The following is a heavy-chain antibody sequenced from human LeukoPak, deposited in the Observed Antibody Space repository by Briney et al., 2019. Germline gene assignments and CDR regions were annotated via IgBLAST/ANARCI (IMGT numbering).Heavy chain of an antibody. J-gene: IGHJ3*02. CDR2: IIPIFGTA. D-gene: IGHD3-22*01. CDR3: ARGYYYDSSGYTDAFDI. V-gene: IGHV1-69*05. CDR1: RGTLSSDS. Sequence: PLASVKVSCKPSRGTLSSDSISCVPQAPGQGREGRGEIIPIFGTAKYAQKFQGRVTITTDESTSTAYMELSSMRDEETAVYYCARGYYYDSSGYTDAFDIWGQGTMVTVSS.